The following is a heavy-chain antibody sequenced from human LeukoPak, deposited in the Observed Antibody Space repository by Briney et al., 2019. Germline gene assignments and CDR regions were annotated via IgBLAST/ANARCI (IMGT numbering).Heavy chain of an antibody. V-gene: IGHV4-59*01. D-gene: IGHD5-18*01. CDR1: GGSISSSY. J-gene: IGHJ3*02. Sequence: SPSETLSFTCPASGGSISSSYWSWLPQPPGQGLEWIGYIYYSGSTNYSRSLRCRSSISVDTSKCQFSLKPSSVTAADTAVCYCACGTAIQLWLKNGLGAFDIWGQGTIVTVSS. CDR2: IYYSGST. CDR3: ACGTAIQLWLKNGLGAFDI.